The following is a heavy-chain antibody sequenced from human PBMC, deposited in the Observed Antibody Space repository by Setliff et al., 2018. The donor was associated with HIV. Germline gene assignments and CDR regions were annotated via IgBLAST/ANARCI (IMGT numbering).Heavy chain of an antibody. CDR3: ATSRVVVLRFDP. CDR2: IYYSRST. D-gene: IGHD3-22*01. J-gene: IGHJ5*02. CDR1: GGSISSSSYY. Sequence: SETLSLTCTVSGGSISSSSYYWGWIRQPPGKGLEWIGSIYYSRSTYYNPSLKSRVTMSVDTSKNQFSLKLYSVTAADTAVYYCATSRVVVLRFDPWGQGALVTVSS. V-gene: IGHV4-39*07.